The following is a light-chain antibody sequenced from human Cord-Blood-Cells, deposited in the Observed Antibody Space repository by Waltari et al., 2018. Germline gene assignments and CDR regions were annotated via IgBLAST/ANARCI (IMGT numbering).Light chain of an antibody. Sequence: DIQMTQSPSTLSASVGDRVTITCRASQRISSWLAWYQQKPGKAPKLLIYKASSLESGVPSRVSGSGSGTEFTLTISSLQPDDFATYYCQQYNSYSPYTFGQGTKLEIK. CDR3: QQYNSYSPYT. CDR2: KAS. J-gene: IGKJ2*01. CDR1: QRISSW. V-gene: IGKV1-5*03.